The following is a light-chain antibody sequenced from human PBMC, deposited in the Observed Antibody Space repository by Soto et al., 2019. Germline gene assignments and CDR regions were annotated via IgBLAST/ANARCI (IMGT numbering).Light chain of an antibody. J-gene: IGKJ5*01. V-gene: IGKV3-20*01. CDR3: QQYGSSPPFT. CDR1: QSGSSSY. Sequence: EIVLTQSPGTLYLSPGERATLSCRASQSGSSSYLAWYQQKPGQAPRLLIYGASSRATGIPDRFSGSGSGTDFTLTISRLEPEDFAVYYCQQYGSSPPFTCGQGTRLEI. CDR2: GAS.